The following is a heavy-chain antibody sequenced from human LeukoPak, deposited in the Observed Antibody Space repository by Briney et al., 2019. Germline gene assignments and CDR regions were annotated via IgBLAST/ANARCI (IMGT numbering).Heavy chain of an antibody. CDR2: IKHDGSQK. J-gene: IGHJ4*02. CDR3: ARDSPEPGQFFDY. D-gene: IGHD1-14*01. CDR1: GFTLSGYW. Sequence: GGSLRLSCAASGFTLSGYWMTWLRQAPGEGLEWVANIKHDGSQKYYVDSVKGRFTVSRDNAKDSLYLQMNSLSAEDTAVYHCARDSPEPGQFFDYWGQGTLVTVSS. V-gene: IGHV3-7*04.